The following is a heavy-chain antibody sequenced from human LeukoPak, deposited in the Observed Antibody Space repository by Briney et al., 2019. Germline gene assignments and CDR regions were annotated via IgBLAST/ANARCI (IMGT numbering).Heavy chain of an antibody. D-gene: IGHD3-10*01. CDR3: ARVNRGFGESLDY. Sequence: SETLSLTCTVSGGSISSGDYYWSWIRQPPGKGLEWIGYIYYSGSTYYNPSLKSRVTISVDTSKNQFSLKLSSVTAADTAVYYCARVNRGFGESLDYWGQGTLVTVSS. V-gene: IGHV4-30-4*01. CDR2: IYYSGST. J-gene: IGHJ4*02. CDR1: GGSISSGDYY.